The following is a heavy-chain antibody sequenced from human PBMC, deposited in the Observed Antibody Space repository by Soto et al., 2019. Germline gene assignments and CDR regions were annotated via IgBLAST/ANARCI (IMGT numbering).Heavy chain of an antibody. V-gene: IGHV3-23*01. CDR3: AKSLVAAVLRGMDV. CDR1: GFTFSSYA. CDR2: ISGSGGST. Sequence: GGSLRLSCAASGFTFSSYAMSWVRQAPGKGLEWVSAISGSGGSTYYADSVKGRFTISRDNSKNTLYLQMNSLRAEDTAVYYCAKSLVAAVLRGMDVWGQGTTVTVSS. D-gene: IGHD6-13*01. J-gene: IGHJ6*02.